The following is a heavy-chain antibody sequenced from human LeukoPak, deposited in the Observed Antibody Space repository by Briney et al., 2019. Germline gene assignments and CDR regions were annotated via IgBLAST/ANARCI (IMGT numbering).Heavy chain of an antibody. V-gene: IGHV3-30*04. D-gene: IGHD3-10*01. J-gene: IGHJ4*02. CDR1: GFIFSSYA. CDR2: ISYDGSNK. Sequence: GRSLRLSCAASGFIFSSYAMHWVRQAPGKGLEWVAVISYDGSNKYYADSVKGRFTISRDNSKNTLYLQMNSLRAEDTAVYYCASDMVRGVITFNFDYWGQGTLVTVSS. CDR3: ASDMVRGVITFNFDY.